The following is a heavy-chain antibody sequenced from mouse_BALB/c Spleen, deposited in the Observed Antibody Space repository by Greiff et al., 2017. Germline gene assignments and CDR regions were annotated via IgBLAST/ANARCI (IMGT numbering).Heavy chain of an antibody. CDR2: INPDSSTI. Sequence: EVQGVESGGGLVQPGGSLKLSCAASGFDFSRYWMSWVRQAPGKGLEWIGEINPDSSTINYTPSLKDKFIISRDNAKNTLYLQMSKVRSEDTALYYCARKVRTGAMDYWGQGTSVTVSS. CDR1: GFDFSRYW. J-gene: IGHJ4*01. V-gene: IGHV4-1*02. CDR3: ARKVRTGAMDY. D-gene: IGHD1-3*01.